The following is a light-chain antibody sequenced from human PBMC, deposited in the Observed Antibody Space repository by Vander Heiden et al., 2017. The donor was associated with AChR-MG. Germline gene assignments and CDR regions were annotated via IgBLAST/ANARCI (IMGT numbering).Light chain of an antibody. J-gene: IGKJ4*01. Sequence: DIQMTQSPSSLSASVGDRVTITCRASQSISSYLNWYLQKPGKAPKLLIFAASSLQSGVPSRFSGSGSGTDFTLTISSLQPEDFATYYCQQSDSTPLTFGGGTKVEI. CDR2: AAS. CDR3: QQSDSTPLT. V-gene: IGKV1-39*01. CDR1: QSISSY.